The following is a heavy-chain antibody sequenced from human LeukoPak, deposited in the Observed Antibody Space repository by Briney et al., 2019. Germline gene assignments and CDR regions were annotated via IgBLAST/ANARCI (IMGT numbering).Heavy chain of an antibody. CDR3: AKGVYSVFPDSRVLDY. CDR1: GFTFNNYA. V-gene: IGHV3-23*01. D-gene: IGHD5/OR15-5a*01. J-gene: IGHJ4*02. CDR2: ISGSGDST. Sequence: GGSLRLSCAASGFTFNNYAMNWVRQAPGKGLEWVSIISGSGDSTYCANSVKGRFTISRDNSKNTLYLQMSSLSAEDTAVYYCAKGVYSVFPDSRVLDYWGQGTLVTVSS.